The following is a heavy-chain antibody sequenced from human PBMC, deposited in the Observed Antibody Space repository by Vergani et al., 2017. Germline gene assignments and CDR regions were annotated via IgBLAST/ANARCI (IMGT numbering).Heavy chain of an antibody. CDR3: ASMTTVGRLLDY. J-gene: IGHJ4*02. V-gene: IGHV4-34*01. D-gene: IGHD4-23*01. CDR1: GGSFSGYY. CDR2: IYYSGST. Sequence: QVQLQQWGAGLLKPSETLSLTCAVYGGSFSGYYWSWIRQPPGKGLEWIGSIYYSGSTYYNPSLKSRVTISVDTSKNQFSLKLSSVTAADTAVYYCASMTTVGRLLDYWGQGTLVTVSS.